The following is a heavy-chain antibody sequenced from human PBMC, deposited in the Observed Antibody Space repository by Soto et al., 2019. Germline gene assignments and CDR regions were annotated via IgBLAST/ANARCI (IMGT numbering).Heavy chain of an antibody. D-gene: IGHD7-27*01. CDR3: ARLRWGDYYYGMDV. CDR2: IDPSDSYT. Sequence: PGESLKISCQSSGYTFANYWIVWVRQMPGKGLEWMGRIDPSDSYTNYSPSFQGHVTISADKSISTAYLQWSSLKASDTAMYYCARLRWGDYYYGMDVWGQGTTVTVSS. J-gene: IGHJ6*02. CDR1: GYTFANYW. V-gene: IGHV5-10-1*01.